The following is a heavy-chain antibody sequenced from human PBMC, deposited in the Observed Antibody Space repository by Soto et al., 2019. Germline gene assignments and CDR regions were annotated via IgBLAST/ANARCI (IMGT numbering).Heavy chain of an antibody. Sequence: QLQLQESGSGLVKPSQTLSLTCAVSGGSISSGGYSWSWIRQPPGKGLEWIGYIYHSGSTYYNPSGKSRVTRSVDRSKNQFSLKLSSVTAADAAVYYCARGRTYYYESSGYFFAAADAFDIWGQGTMVTVSS. CDR3: ARGRTYYYESSGYFFAAADAFDI. CDR2: IYHSGST. J-gene: IGHJ3*02. CDR1: GGSISSGGYS. D-gene: IGHD3-22*01. V-gene: IGHV4-30-2*01.